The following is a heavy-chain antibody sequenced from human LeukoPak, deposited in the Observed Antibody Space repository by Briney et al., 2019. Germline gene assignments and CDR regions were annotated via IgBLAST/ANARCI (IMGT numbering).Heavy chain of an antibody. Sequence: GGSLRLSCAASGFTFSSYEMNWVRQAPGKGLEWVSYISSSGSTIYYADSVKGRFTISRDNAKSSLYLQMNSLRAEDTAVYYCARDPSVLLWFGELDYWGQGTLVTVSS. V-gene: IGHV3-48*03. CDR2: ISSSGSTI. CDR3: ARDPSVLLWFGELDY. CDR1: GFTFSSYE. J-gene: IGHJ4*02. D-gene: IGHD3-10*01.